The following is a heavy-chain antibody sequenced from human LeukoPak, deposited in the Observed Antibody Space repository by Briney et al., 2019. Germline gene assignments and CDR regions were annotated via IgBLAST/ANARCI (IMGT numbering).Heavy chain of an antibody. CDR3: AKRGVVIRVILVGFHKEAYYFDS. D-gene: IGHD3-22*01. J-gene: IGHJ4*02. V-gene: IGHV3-23*01. CDR2: ISDAGGRT. CDR1: GITLSNYG. Sequence: GGSLRLSCAVSGITLSNYGMTWVRQAPGKGLEWVAGISDAGGRTNYADSVKGRFTISRDNPKNTLYLQMNSLRAEDTAVYFCAKRGVVIRVILVGFHKEAYYFDSWGQGALVTVSS.